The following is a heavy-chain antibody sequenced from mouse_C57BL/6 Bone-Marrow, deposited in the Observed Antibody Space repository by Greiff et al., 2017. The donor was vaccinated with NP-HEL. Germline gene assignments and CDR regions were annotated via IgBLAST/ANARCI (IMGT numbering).Heavy chain of an antibody. CDR2: IRNKANNHAT. CDR3: TREDGTMGAWFAY. CDR1: GFTFSDAW. D-gene: IGHD4-1*01. V-gene: IGHV6-6*01. Sequence: EVKVVESGGGLVQPGGSMKLSCAASGFTFSDAWMDWVRQSPEKGLEWVAEIRNKANNHATYYAESVKGRFTISRDDSKSSVYLQMNSLRAEDTGIYYCTREDGTMGAWFAYWGQGTLVTVSA. J-gene: IGHJ3*01.